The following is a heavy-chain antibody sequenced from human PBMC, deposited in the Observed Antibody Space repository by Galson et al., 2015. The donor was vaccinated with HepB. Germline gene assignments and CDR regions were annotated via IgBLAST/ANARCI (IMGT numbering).Heavy chain of an antibody. Sequence: SLRLSCAASGFTFGDYAMSWVRQAPGKGLEWVGFIRSKAYGGTTEYAASVKGRFTISRDDSKSIAYLQMNSLKTEDTAVYYCTRARVGAITKLDYWGQGTLVTVSS. CDR2: IRSKAYGGTT. J-gene: IGHJ4*02. V-gene: IGHV3-49*04. CDR1: GFTFGDYA. D-gene: IGHD1-26*01. CDR3: TRARVGAITKLDY.